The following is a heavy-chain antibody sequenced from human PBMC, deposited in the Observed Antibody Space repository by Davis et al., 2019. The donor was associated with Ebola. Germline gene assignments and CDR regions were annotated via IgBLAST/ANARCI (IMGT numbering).Heavy chain of an antibody. CDR2: IDTDGSTT. CDR1: EFTFRGYW. Sequence: PGGSLRLSCVGSEFTFRGYWFHWVRQAPGKGLEWVSRIDTDGSTTNYADSVRGRFTISRDNAKNTLFLQMNSLRADDTAVYYCARDVGGRAGYWGQGTLVTVSS. J-gene: IGHJ4*02. V-gene: IGHV3-74*01. CDR3: ARDVGGRAGY.